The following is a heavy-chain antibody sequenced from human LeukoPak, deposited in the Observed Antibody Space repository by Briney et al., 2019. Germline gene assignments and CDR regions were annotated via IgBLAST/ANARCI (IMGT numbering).Heavy chain of an antibody. J-gene: IGHJ4*02. Sequence: GGSLRLSCAASGFTFSSYGMHWVRQAPGKGLEWVAVISYDGSNKFYADSVKGRFTISRDNSKNTLYLQMNSLRAEDTAVYYCAKDSKLMYYYDSSGYGWLDYWGQGTLVTVSS. CDR2: ISYDGSNK. CDR1: GFTFSSYG. V-gene: IGHV3-30*18. D-gene: IGHD3-22*01. CDR3: AKDSKLMYYYDSSGYGWLDY.